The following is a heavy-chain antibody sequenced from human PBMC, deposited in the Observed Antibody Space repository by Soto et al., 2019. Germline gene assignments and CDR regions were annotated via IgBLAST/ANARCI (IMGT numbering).Heavy chain of an antibody. J-gene: IGHJ4*02. Sequence: EVQLVESGGGLVQPGGSLRLSCAASGFTFSDYYMDWVRQVPGKGLEWIGRTRNKANSYATEYVASVKGRFSISRDDSKDSMYLQMNSLKTEDTAVYYCARDTVGSYDYWGQGALVTVSS. CDR1: GFTFSDYY. V-gene: IGHV3-72*01. CDR3: ARDTVGSYDY. CDR2: TRNKANSYAT. D-gene: IGHD1-26*01.